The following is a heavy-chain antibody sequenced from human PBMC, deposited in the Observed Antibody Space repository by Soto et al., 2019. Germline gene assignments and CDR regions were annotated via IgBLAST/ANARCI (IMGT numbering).Heavy chain of an antibody. D-gene: IGHD6-13*01. CDR1: GGSISSSNW. CDR2: IYHSGST. Sequence: SETLSLTCAVSGGSISSSNWWSWVRQPPGKGLEWIGEIYHSGSTFYSPSLKRRVTISVDRSKNQFSLKLSSVTAADTAVYYCARGQAAAPAMDVWGQGTTVTVSS. J-gene: IGHJ6*02. V-gene: IGHV4-4*02. CDR3: ARGQAAAPAMDV.